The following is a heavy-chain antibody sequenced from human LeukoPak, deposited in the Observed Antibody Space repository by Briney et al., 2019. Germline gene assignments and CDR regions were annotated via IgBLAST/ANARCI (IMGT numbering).Heavy chain of an antibody. Sequence: RRSLRLSCAASGFAFSSYGMHWVRQAPGKGLEWVAVLSYDGSNEYYADSVKGRFTISRDNAKNSLYLQMNSLRAEDTAVYYCARGGSGSYYHLFDYWGQGPLVTVSS. D-gene: IGHD3-10*01. J-gene: IGHJ4*02. CDR3: ARGGSGSYYHLFDY. CDR2: LSYDGSNE. V-gene: IGHV3-30*03. CDR1: GFAFSSYG.